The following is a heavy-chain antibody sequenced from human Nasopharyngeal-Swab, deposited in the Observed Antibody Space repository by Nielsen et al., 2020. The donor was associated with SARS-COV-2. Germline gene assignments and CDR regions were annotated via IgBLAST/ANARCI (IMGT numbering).Heavy chain of an antibody. Sequence: GESLKISCAASGFTFSSYWMSWVRQAPGKGLEWVANIKQDGGEKYYVDSVKGRFTISRDNAKNSLYLQMNSLRAEDTAVYYCARDGIAVAGTYYYYGMDVWGQGTTVTVSS. J-gene: IGHJ6*02. D-gene: IGHD6-19*01. V-gene: IGHV3-7*01. CDR2: IKQDGGEK. CDR3: ARDGIAVAGTYYYYGMDV. CDR1: GFTFSSYW.